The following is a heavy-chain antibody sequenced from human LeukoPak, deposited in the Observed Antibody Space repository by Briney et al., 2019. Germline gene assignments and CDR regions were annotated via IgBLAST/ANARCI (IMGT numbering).Heavy chain of an antibody. Sequence: GGSLRLSCAASGFTFSSYSMNWVRQGPGKGLEWVSSISSSSSYIYYADSVKGRFTISRDNAKNSLYLQMNSLRAEDTAVYYCASTPYCSSTSCYPDLDYWGQGTLVTVSS. CDR2: ISSSSSYI. D-gene: IGHD2-2*01. J-gene: IGHJ4*02. V-gene: IGHV3-21*01. CDR1: GFTFSSYS. CDR3: ASTPYCSSTSCYPDLDY.